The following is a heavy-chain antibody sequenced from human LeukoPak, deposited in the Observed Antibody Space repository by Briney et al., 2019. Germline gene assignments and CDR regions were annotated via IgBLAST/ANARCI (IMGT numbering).Heavy chain of an antibody. D-gene: IGHD4-17*01. CDR1: GYTFTGYY. J-gene: IGHJ4*02. CDR2: IIPILGIA. V-gene: IGHV1-69*04. CDR3: ARDPVTTSS. Sequence: GASVKVSCKASGYTFTGYYMHWVRQAPGQGLEWMGRIIPILGIANYAQKFQGRVTITADKSTSTAYMELSSLRSEDTAVYYCARDPVTTSSWGQGTLVTVSS.